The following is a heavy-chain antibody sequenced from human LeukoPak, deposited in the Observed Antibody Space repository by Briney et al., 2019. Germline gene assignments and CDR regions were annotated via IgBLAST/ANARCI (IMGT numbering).Heavy chain of an antibody. D-gene: IGHD3-10*01. Sequence: GGSLRLSCAASGFTFSSYGMHWVRQAPGKGLEWVAFIRYDGSNKYYADSVKGRFTISRDNSKNTLYLQMNSLRAEDTAVYYCAKDGPPGLLWFGEPLYLGYYYMDVWGKGTTVTVSS. CDR2: IRYDGSNK. CDR3: AKDGPPGLLWFGEPLYLGYYYMDV. J-gene: IGHJ6*03. CDR1: GFTFSSYG. V-gene: IGHV3-30*02.